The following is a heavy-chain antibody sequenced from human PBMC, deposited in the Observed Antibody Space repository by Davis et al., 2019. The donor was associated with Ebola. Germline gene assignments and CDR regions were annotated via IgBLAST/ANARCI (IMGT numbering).Heavy chain of an antibody. J-gene: IGHJ4*02. CDR1: GFTFSSQT. CDR2: IRPDGSDK. CDR3: AKAGTIAAAGTGYYFDY. V-gene: IGHV3-30*02. D-gene: IGHD6-13*01. Sequence: GGSLRLSCVGSGFTFSSQTMNWVRQAPGKGLEWVAFIRPDGSDKYYADSVKGRFTISRDNAENSLYLQMNDLRAEDTAFYYCAKAGTIAAAGTGYYFDYWGQGTLVTVSS.